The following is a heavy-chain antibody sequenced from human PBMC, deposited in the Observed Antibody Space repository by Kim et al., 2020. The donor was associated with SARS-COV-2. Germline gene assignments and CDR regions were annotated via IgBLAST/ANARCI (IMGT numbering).Heavy chain of an antibody. D-gene: IGHD3-3*01. CDR3: AKGASIFGVVADPSDY. J-gene: IGHJ4*02. V-gene: IGHV3-30*02. Sequence: DSVKGRFTISRDNSKNPLYLHVNSLGAEDTAVYYCAKGASIFGVVADPSDYWGQGTLVTVSS.